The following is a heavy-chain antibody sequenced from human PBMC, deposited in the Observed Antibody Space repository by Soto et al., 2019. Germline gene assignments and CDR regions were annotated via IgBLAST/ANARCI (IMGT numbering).Heavy chain of an antibody. J-gene: IGHJ6*02. V-gene: IGHV1-18*01. CDR3: AREGYCISTSCRHYDYYGMDV. D-gene: IGHD2-2*01. CDR2: ISAYNGNT. CDR1: GYTFTSYG. Sequence: QVQLVQSGAEVKKPGASVKVSCKASGYTFTSYGISWVRQAPGQGLEWMGWISAYNGNTNYAQKLQGRVTMTTDTYTSTAYMELRSLRSDDTAVYYCAREGYCISTSCRHYDYYGMDVWGQGTTVTVSS.